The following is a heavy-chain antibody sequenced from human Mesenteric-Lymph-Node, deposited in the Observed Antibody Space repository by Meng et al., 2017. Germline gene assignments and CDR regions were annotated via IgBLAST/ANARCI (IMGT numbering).Heavy chain of an antibody. CDR1: GFTASSNY. Sequence: GGSLRPSCAASGFTASSNYMSWVRQAPGKGLEWVSGINWNGGSTGYAGSVKGRFTISRDNAKNSLYLQMNSLRAEDTALYYCARGKYYYDSSGYLTYYYGMDVWGQGTTVTVSS. V-gene: IGHV3-20*04. D-gene: IGHD3-22*01. CDR2: INWNGGST. J-gene: IGHJ6*02. CDR3: ARGKYYYDSSGYLTYYYGMDV.